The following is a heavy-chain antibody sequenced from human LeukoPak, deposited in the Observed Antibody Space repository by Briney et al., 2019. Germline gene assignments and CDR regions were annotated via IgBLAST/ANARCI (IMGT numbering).Heavy chain of an antibody. Sequence: ASVRVSCKASGYTFTSYFMHWVRQAPGQGLERMRWINPNSGGTDYAQKFQGRVTMTRDTSISTAYMELSSLRSDDTAVYYCTRGRILSGSSEGLEGYWGQGTLVTVSS. CDR1: GYTFTSYF. V-gene: IGHV1-2*02. J-gene: IGHJ4*02. CDR2: INPNSGGT. D-gene: IGHD5-12*01. CDR3: TRGRILSGSSEGLEGY.